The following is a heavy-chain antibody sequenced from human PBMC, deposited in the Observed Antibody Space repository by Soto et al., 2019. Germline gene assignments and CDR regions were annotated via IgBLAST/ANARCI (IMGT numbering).Heavy chain of an antibody. D-gene: IGHD2-2*02. Sequence: SETLSLTCTVSGGSISSYYWSWTRQPPGRGLEWIGYIYYSGSTNYNPSLKSRVTISVDTSKNQFSLKLSSVTAADTAVYYCARGGGXYCSSTSCYRPPNWFDPWGQGTLVTVSS. CDR1: GGSISSYY. CDR2: IYYSGST. V-gene: IGHV4-59*01. CDR3: ARGGGXYCSSTSCYRPPNWFDP. J-gene: IGHJ5*02.